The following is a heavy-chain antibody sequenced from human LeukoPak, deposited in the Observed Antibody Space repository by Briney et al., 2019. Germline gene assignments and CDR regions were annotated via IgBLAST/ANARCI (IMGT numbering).Heavy chain of an antibody. CDR2: IYTSGST. Sequence: SETLSLTCTVSGGSISSYYWSWIRQPAGKGLEWIGRIYTSGSTNYNPSLKSRVTMSVDTSKNQISLKLSSVTAADTAVYYCAREDVDTAMVYFDYWGQGTLVTVSS. CDR3: AREDVDTAMVYFDY. V-gene: IGHV4-4*07. J-gene: IGHJ4*02. CDR1: GGSISSYY. D-gene: IGHD5-18*01.